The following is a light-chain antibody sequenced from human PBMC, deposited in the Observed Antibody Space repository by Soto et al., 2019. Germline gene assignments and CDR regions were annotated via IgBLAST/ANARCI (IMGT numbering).Light chain of an antibody. Sequence: QSVLTXPXSASGTPGQRVTIRCSGSRSNIGSDGVSWFEHVPGGAPKLRIYLDHQGPPGAPDRFYGSTSGPSAPLAISGLKXEDEADHYCAXWDDRLNGYVFGTGP. CDR1: RSNIGSDG. J-gene: IGLJ1*01. CDR2: LDH. V-gene: IGLV1-44*01. CDR3: AXWDDRLNGYV.